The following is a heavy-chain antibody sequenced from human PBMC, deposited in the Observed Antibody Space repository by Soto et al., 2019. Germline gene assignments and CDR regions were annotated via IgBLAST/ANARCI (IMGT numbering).Heavy chain of an antibody. Sequence: PSETLSLTCTVSGGSISSYYWSWIRQPPGKGLEWIGYIYYSGSTNYNPSLKSRVTISVDTSKNQFSLKLSSVTAADTAVYYCARVWGGAFGIWGQGTMVTV. CDR1: GGSISSYY. V-gene: IGHV4-59*01. CDR2: IYYSGST. CDR3: ARVWGGAFGI. D-gene: IGHD3-10*01. J-gene: IGHJ3*02.